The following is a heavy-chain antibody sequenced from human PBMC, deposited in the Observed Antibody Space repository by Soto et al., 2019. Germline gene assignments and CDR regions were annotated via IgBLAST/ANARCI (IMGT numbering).Heavy chain of an antibody. CDR2: ISGSGGST. V-gene: IGHV3-23*01. Sequence: GGSLRLSCAASGFTFSSYAMSWVRQAPGKGLEWVSAISGSGGSTYYADSVKGRFTISRDNSKNTLYLQMNSLRAEDTAVYYCAKDPYHYDSSGYYTARFGVYWGQGTLVTVSS. D-gene: IGHD3-22*01. CDR3: AKDPYHYDSSGYYTARFGVY. J-gene: IGHJ4*02. CDR1: GFTFSSYA.